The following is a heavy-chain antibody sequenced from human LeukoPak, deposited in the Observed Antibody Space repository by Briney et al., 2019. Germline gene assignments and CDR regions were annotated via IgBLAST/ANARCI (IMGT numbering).Heavy chain of an antibody. D-gene: IGHD6-13*01. CDR1: GFTFDDYD. CDR2: ISWNRGFI. CDR3: AKNSDLAAAGTLDY. V-gene: IGHV3-9*01. Sequence: PGGSLRLSCAASGFTFDDYDMYWVRQVPGKGLEWVSGISWNRGFIGYADSVKGRFTISRDNAKNSLYLQMNSLRAEDTALYYCAKNSDLAAAGTLDYWGQGTLVTVSS. J-gene: IGHJ4*02.